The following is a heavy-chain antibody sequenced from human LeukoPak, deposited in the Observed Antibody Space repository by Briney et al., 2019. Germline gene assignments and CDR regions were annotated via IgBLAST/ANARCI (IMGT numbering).Heavy chain of an antibody. J-gene: IGHJ5*02. D-gene: IGHD2-2*02. V-gene: IGHV1-18*01. CDR3: AREYFEPAAIRGYWFDP. Sequence: ASVKVSCKASGYTFTSYGISWVRQAPGQGLEWMGWISAYIGNTNYAQKLQGRVTMTTDTSTSTAYMELRSLRSDDTAVYYCAREYFEPAAIRGYWFDPWGQGTLVTVSS. CDR1: GYTFTSYG. CDR2: ISAYIGNT.